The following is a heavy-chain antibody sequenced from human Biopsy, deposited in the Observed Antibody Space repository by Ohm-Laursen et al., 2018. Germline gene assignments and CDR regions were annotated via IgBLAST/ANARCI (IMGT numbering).Heavy chain of an antibody. D-gene: IGHD3-22*01. CDR2: INHSGRT. J-gene: IGHJ6*02. CDR1: GGSFSDSY. CDR3: VRGVDYYDPYHYYALDV. Sequence: SETLSLTCAVYGGSFSDSYWSWIRQPPGKGLEWIGEINHSGRTNYNPSLKSRVTISVDTSKNQFSLKVRSVTAADTAVYYCVRGVDYYDPYHYYALDVWGQGTTVTVSS. V-gene: IGHV4-34*01.